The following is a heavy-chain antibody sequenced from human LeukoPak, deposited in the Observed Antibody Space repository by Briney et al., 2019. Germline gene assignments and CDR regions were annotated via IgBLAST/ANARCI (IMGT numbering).Heavy chain of an antibody. CDR2: MNPHSGNA. Sequence: ASVKVSCKASGYTFTSYGISWVRQAPGQGLEWMGWMNPHSGNAGYAQKFQGSVTITRNTSISTAYMELSSLRSEDTAVYYCARGDDRSGYNTFLDYWGQGTLVTVSS. D-gene: IGHD3-22*01. CDR3: ARGDDRSGYNTFLDY. CDR1: GYTFTSYG. V-gene: IGHV1-8*03. J-gene: IGHJ4*02.